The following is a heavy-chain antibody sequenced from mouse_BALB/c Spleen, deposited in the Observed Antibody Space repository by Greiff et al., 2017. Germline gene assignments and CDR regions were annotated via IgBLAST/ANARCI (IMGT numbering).Heavy chain of an antibody. CDR3: ARQDGNYVDYAMDY. CDR1: GFTFSSYT. V-gene: IGHV5-12-2*01. CDR2: ISNGGGST. D-gene: IGHD2-1*01. J-gene: IGHJ4*01. Sequence: EVKLQESGGGLVQPGGSLKLSCAASGFTFSSYTMSWVRQTPEKRLEWVAYISNGGGSTYYPDTVKGRFTISRDNAKNTLYLQMSSLKSEDTAMYYCARQDGNYVDYAMDYWGQGTSVTVSS.